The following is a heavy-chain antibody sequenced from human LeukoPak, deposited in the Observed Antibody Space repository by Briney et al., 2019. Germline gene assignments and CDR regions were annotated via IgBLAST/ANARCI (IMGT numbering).Heavy chain of an antibody. V-gene: IGHV3-23*01. D-gene: IGHD6-13*01. CDR3: AKAAGRNWFAP. J-gene: IGHJ5*02. CDR2: ISGSGGSK. Sequence: GGSLRHPRAASGLTFSSCAMSGLRQAPGKGLQGVSAISGSGGSKYYADSWKGRFTISRDNSKNTLYLQMNRLRAEDTAVYYCAKAAGRNWFAPWGQGTLVTVAS. CDR1: GLTFSSCA.